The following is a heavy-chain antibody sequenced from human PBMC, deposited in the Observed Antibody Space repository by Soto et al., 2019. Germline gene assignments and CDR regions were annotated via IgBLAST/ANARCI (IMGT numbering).Heavy chain of an antibody. D-gene: IGHD6-13*01. Sequence: QVQLVQSGAEVKKPGASVKVSCKASGYTFTSYYMHWVRQAPGQGLEWMGIINPSGGSTSYAQKFQGRVTITNDTSTSTVYTERSRLRSEDTAVDYCARAWGIAAAIDYWGQGTLV. CDR1: GYTFTSYY. J-gene: IGHJ4*02. CDR2: INPSGGST. CDR3: ARAWGIAAAIDY. V-gene: IGHV1-46*03.